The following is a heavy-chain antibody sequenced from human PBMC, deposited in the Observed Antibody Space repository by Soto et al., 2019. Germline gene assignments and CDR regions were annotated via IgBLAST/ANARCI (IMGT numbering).Heavy chain of an antibody. CDR1: GGSISSGNSYS. CDR3: ASMAALADAYFDN. CDR2: ISHTGST. Sequence: TLSLTCAVSGGSISSGNSYSWSWLRQPPGKGLEWIGSISHTGSTSYNPSLKGRVTMSVDKSKRQFSLNLRSVTAADTAVYFCASMAALADAYFDNWGPGTLVTVS. V-gene: IGHV4-30-2*05. J-gene: IGHJ4*02. D-gene: IGHD6-13*01.